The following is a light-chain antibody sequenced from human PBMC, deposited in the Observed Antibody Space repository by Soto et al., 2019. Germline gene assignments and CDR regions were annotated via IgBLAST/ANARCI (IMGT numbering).Light chain of an antibody. CDR1: SSNIGGGYE. CDR3: QSYDNNLSDYV. V-gene: IGLV1-40*01. CDR2: GNT. J-gene: IGLJ1*01. Sequence: QSVLTQPPSVSGAPGQRVTISCTGSSSNIGGGYEVHWYQQLPGTAPKILIYGNTNRPSGVPDRFSGSKSGTSASLAITGLQAEDEADYYCQSYDNNLSDYVFGTGTKLTVL.